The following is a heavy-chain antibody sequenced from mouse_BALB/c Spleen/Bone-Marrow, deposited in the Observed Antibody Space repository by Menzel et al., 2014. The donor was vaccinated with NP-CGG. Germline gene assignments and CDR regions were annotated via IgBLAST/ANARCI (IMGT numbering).Heavy chain of an antibody. J-gene: IGHJ3*01. CDR1: GFNIKDTY. CDR2: IDPANGNT. CDR3: ASYYYGSSLFAY. V-gene: IGHV14-3*02. Sequence: EVQLQESGAELVKPGASVKLSCTASGFNIKDTYMHWVKRRPEQGLEWIGRIDPANGNTKYDPKFQGKATITADTSSSTAYLQLSSLTSEDTAVYYCASYYYGSSLFAYWGQGTLVTVSA. D-gene: IGHD1-1*01.